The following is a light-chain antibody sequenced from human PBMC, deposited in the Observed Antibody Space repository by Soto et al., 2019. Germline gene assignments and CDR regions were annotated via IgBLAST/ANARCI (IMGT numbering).Light chain of an antibody. CDR1: QGIASY. J-gene: IGKJ4*01. CDR2: AAS. V-gene: IGKV1-9*01. CDR3: QQLYSYPVT. Sequence: DIQLTQSQSFLSASVGDRVTITCRASQGIASYLAWYQQKPGKAPKLLIYAASTLQSGVPSSFSGSGSGTEFTLTVSSLQPEDFATYYCQQLYSYPVTFGGGTKVEIK.